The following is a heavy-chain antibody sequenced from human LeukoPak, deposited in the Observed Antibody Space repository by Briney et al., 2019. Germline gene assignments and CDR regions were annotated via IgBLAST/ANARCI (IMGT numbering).Heavy chain of an antibody. V-gene: IGHV4-59*01. CDR3: ARGNFGVVQSYYYMDV. Sequence: SETLSLTCTVSGGSISSYYWSWIRQPPGKGLEWIGYIYYSGCTNYNPSLKSRVTISVDTSKNQFSLKLSSVTAADTAVYYCARGNFGVVQSYYYMDVWGKGTTVTVSS. J-gene: IGHJ6*03. D-gene: IGHD3-3*01. CDR1: GGSISSYY. CDR2: IYYSGCT.